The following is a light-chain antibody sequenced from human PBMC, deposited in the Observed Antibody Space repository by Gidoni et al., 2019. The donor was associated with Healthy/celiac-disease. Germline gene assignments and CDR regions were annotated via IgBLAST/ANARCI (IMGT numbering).Light chain of an antibody. CDR3: QQYNNWPPGT. CDR2: GAS. CDR1: QSVSSN. J-gene: IGKJ3*01. V-gene: IGKV3-15*01. Sequence: ETVMTQSPATLSVSPGERATLSCRASQSVSSNLAWYQQKPGQAPRRLIYGASTRATGIPARFSGSGSGTEFTLTISSLQSEDFAVYYCQQYNNWPPGTFGPGPKWISN.